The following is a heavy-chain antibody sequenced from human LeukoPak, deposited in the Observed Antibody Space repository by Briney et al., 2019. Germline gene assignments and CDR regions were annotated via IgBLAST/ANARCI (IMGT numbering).Heavy chain of an antibody. CDR1: GFTFSNYG. CDR2: IWSDGSKK. D-gene: IGHD5-18*01. V-gene: IGHV3-33*01. Sequence: GGSLSLSCAASGFTFSNYGFHWVRQVPGKGLEWVAVIWSDGSKKYYADSVKGRFTISRDDSKNTLYLQMNGLRDEDTAIYYCARDRSLSAMEYWGQGTLVTVSS. CDR3: ARDRSLSAMEY. J-gene: IGHJ4*02.